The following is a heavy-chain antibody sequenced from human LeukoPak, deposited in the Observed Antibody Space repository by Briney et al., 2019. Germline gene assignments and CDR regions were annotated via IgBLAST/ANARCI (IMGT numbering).Heavy chain of an antibody. Sequence: KPSETLSLTCVVYGGSFSGYCCSWIRQPPGKGLEWIGEINHSGSTNYNSSLKSRVTISVDTSKNQFSLKLSSVTAADTAVYYCARGARFSSWQGPYMDVWGKGTRVTVSS. V-gene: IGHV4-34*01. J-gene: IGHJ6*03. D-gene: IGHD6-13*01. CDR3: ARGARFSSWQGPYMDV. CDR1: GGSFSGYC. CDR2: INHSGST.